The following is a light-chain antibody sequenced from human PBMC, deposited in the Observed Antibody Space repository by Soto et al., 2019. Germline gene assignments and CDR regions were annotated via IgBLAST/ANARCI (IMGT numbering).Light chain of an antibody. CDR1: HNIVNY. CDR2: GAS. CDR3: QQSYSVPLT. V-gene: IGKV1-39*01. J-gene: IGKJ4*01. Sequence: DIQMTQSPSSLSASVGERVTITCRASHNIVNYLNWYQRKPGKAPKLLIYGASSLQRGVPSRFSGSGSGTDFTLTISTLQPEDFATFYCQQSYSVPLTFGGGTKVDI.